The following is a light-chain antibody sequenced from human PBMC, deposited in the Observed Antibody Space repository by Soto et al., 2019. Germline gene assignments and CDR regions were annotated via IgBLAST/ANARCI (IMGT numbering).Light chain of an antibody. Sequence: QSVLTQPASVSGSPGQSITISCTGTSSDVGGYNYVSWYQHHPGKAPKLLIYDVSNRPSGVSNRFSGSKSDNTASLTISGLQPEDEADYYCSSYTTSNTRQIVFGTGTKFTVL. CDR1: SSDVGGYNY. CDR2: DVS. J-gene: IGLJ1*01. CDR3: SSYTTSNTRQIV. V-gene: IGLV2-14*03.